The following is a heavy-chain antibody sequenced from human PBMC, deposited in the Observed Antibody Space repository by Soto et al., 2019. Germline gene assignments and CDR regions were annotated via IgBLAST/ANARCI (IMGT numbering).Heavy chain of an antibody. J-gene: IGHJ4*02. V-gene: IGHV3-74*01. D-gene: IGHD2-2*01. CDR3: ARVPYCSSSSCYRYFDS. CDR1: GFTLSNYW. CDR2: ISSDGSST. Sequence: EVQLVESGGGLVQPGGSLRLSCAASGFTLSNYWMHWARQAPGKGLVWVSRISSDGSSTNYADSVKGRFTISSDNAKNTLHLQMNSLRAGDTAVYYCARVPYCSSSSCYRYFDSWGQGTLVTVSS.